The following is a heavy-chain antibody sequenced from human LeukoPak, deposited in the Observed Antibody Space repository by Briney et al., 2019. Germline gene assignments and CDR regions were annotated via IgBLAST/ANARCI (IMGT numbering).Heavy chain of an antibody. CDR3: ARDHYHKIHSVMVTAPDY. D-gene: IGHD2-21*02. Sequence: ASVKVSCKASGYTFTSYYMHWVRQAPGEGLEWMGIINPTGVSTSYAQKLQGRVTMTRDTSTSTVYMELSSLRSEETDVYYCARDHYHKIHSVMVTAPDYWGQGTLVIVSS. CDR1: GYTFTSYY. J-gene: IGHJ4*02. V-gene: IGHV1-46*04. CDR2: INPTGVST.